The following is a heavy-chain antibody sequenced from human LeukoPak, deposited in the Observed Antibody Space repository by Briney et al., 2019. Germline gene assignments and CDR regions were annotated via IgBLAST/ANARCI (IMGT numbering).Heavy chain of an antibody. CDR3: ARDTGPTYYYGSGSYGSNDAFDI. J-gene: IGHJ3*02. Sequence: PSETLSLTCTVSGGSISSYYWSWIRQPAGKGLEWIGRIYTSGSTNYNPSLKSRVTMSVDTSKNQFSLKLSSVSAADTAVYYCARDTGPTYYYGSGSYGSNDAFDIWGQGTMVTVSS. V-gene: IGHV4-4*07. CDR1: GGSISSYY. CDR2: IYTSGST. D-gene: IGHD3-10*01.